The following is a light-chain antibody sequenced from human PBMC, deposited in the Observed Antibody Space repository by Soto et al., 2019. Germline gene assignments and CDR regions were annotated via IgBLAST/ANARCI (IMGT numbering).Light chain of an antibody. Sequence: EIVLTQSPGPLSLSPGDRATLACRASQSVNSNYFAWYQRKPGQAPRLLIYGASNRATDIPYRFSASGSGTDFTLNITRLEAEDFAVYYCQQYDSTPPTCGQGTKVEVK. CDR3: QQYDSTPPT. CDR2: GAS. V-gene: IGKV3-20*01. CDR1: QSVNSNY. J-gene: IGKJ1*01.